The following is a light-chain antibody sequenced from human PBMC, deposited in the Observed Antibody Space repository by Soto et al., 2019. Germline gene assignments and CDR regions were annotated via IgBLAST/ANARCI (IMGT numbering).Light chain of an antibody. J-gene: IGLJ3*02. CDR2: DVS. CDR1: SSDVGGYNY. CDR3: CSSAGTYTSV. V-gene: IGLV2-11*01. Sequence: LTQPRSVSGSPGQSVTISCTGTSSDVGGYNYVSWYQQHPGKAPKLIIYDVSKRPSGVPDRFSGSKSGNTASLTISGLQAEDEADYYCCSSAGTYTSVFGGGTKLTVL.